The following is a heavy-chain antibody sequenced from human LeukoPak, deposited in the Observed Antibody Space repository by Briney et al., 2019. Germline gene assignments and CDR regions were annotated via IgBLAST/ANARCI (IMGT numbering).Heavy chain of an antibody. Sequence: PGGSLRLSCVVSGFTFSSYGMHWVRQAPGKGLESVAFMTYDGSKRPYADSVKGRFTICRDNSKDTLYLQMDGLRPEDTAVYYCAKNRRIFGRTLQRHYMDVWGKGTTVAVSS. J-gene: IGHJ6*03. V-gene: IGHV3-30*02. CDR2: MTYDGSKR. CDR3: AKNRRIFGRTLQRHYMDV. CDR1: GFTFSSYG. D-gene: IGHD3-3*01.